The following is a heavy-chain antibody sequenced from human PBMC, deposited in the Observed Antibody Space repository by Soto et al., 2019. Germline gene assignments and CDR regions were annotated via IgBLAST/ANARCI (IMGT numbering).Heavy chain of an antibody. CDR3: ARDTFGGRDA. CDR1: GFAFSSYW. D-gene: IGHD2-15*01. J-gene: IGHJ5*02. Sequence: EVQLVESGGGLVQPGGSLRLSCAASGFAFSSYWMHWVRQAPGKGLVWVSRIDPYETGINYAGSVKGRFTNSRDNAKNTLYLQMNRLRGEDTAVYYCARDTFGGRDAWCQGTLVTVSS. V-gene: IGHV3-74*01. CDR2: IDPYETGI.